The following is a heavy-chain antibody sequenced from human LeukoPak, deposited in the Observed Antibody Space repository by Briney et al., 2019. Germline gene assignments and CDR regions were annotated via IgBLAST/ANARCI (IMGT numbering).Heavy chain of an antibody. D-gene: IGHD5-18*01. CDR1: GFTFSSYA. CDR3: AKDIGGYSYADPADY. J-gene: IGHJ4*02. V-gene: IGHV3-23*01. Sequence: QSGGSLRLSCAASGFTFSSYAMSWVRQAPGKGLEWVSAISGSGGSTYYADSVKGRFTISRDNSKNTLYLQMNSLRAEDTAVYYCAKDIGGYSYADPADYWGQGSLVTVSS. CDR2: ISGSGGST.